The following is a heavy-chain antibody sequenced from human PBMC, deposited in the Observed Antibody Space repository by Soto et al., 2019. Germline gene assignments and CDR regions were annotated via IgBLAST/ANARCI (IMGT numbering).Heavy chain of an antibody. Sequence: GGSLRLSCAASGFTFSSYGMHWVRQAPGKGLEWVAVISYDGSNKYYADSVKGRFTISRDNSKNTLYLQMNSLRAEDTAVYYCAKSLVTLPLYYYYGMDVWGQGTTVTVSS. CDR1: GFTFSSYG. CDR3: AKSLVTLPLYYYYGMDV. J-gene: IGHJ6*02. CDR2: ISYDGSNK. V-gene: IGHV3-30*18. D-gene: IGHD3-9*01.